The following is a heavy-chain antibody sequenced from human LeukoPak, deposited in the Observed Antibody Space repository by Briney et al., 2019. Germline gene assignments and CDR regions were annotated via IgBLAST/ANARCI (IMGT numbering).Heavy chain of an antibody. V-gene: IGHV4-39*07. Sequence: SETLSLTCTVSGNSISSSSYYWVWIRQPPGKGLEWIGSINYYGKTYYNPSVKSRVTISVDTSKNQFSLKLTSVTAADTAVYYCARDGYYDSSDYYAAFDIWGQGTMVTVSS. D-gene: IGHD3-22*01. J-gene: IGHJ3*02. CDR3: ARDGYYDSSDYYAAFDI. CDR2: INYYGKT. CDR1: GNSISSSSYY.